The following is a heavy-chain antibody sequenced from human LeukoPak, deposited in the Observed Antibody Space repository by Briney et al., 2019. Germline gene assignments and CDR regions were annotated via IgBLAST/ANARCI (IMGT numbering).Heavy chain of an antibody. V-gene: IGHV4-59*01. J-gene: IGHJ6*02. D-gene: IGHD3-10*01. CDR2: IYYSGTT. Sequence: SETLSLTCTVSGGSISSYYWSWIRQPPGKGLEWIGYIYYSGTTNYNPSLKSRVTISVDTSKNQFSLKLSSVTAADTAVYYCARDLYYGSGSFYYYGMDVWGQGTTVTVSS. CDR1: GGSISSYY. CDR3: ARDLYYGSGSFYYYGMDV.